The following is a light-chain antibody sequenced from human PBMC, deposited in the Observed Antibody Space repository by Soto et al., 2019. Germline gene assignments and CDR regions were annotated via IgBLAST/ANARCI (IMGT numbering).Light chain of an antibody. CDR1: QSVTRN. J-gene: IGKJ4*01. CDR3: QQQTNWPPLT. V-gene: IGKV3-15*01. Sequence: EIVMTQSPATLSVSLGERATLSCRASQSVTRNLAWYQQKPGQAPRLLIYGASTRATGIPARFSGSGSGTEFTLTISSLQPQDYTVYYCQQQTNWPPLTFGGGTKVEIK. CDR2: GAS.